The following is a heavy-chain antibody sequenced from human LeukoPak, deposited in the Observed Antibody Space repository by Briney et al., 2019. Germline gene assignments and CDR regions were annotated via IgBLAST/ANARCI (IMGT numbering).Heavy chain of an antibody. Sequence: GGSLRLSCAASGFTFSTYSMNWVRQAPGKGLVWVSSISSRGSYIYYADSVKGRFTISRDNAKNSLYLQMNSLRAEDTAVYYCAGEVDCSSTSCYNEGWFYPWGQGTLVTVSS. CDR2: ISSRGSYI. V-gene: IGHV3-21*01. CDR1: GFTFSTYS. CDR3: AGEVDCSSTSCYNEGWFYP. J-gene: IGHJ5*02. D-gene: IGHD2-2*02.